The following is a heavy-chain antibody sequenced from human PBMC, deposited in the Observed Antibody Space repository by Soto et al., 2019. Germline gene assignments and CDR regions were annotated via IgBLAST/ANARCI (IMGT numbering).Heavy chain of an antibody. CDR1: GGTFSSYA. CDR3: ARASYYGSGSYSPIFDY. CDR2: IIPIFGTA. J-gene: IGHJ4*02. V-gene: IGHV1-69*13. Sequence: ASVKVSCKASGGTFSSYAISWVRQAPGQGLEWMGGIIPIFGTANYAQKFQGRVTITADESTSTAYMELSSLRSEDTAVYSCARASYYGSGSYSPIFDYWGQGTLVTVSS. D-gene: IGHD3-10*01.